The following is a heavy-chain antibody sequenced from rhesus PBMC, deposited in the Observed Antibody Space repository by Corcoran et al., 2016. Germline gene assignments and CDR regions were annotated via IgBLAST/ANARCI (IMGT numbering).Heavy chain of an antibody. CDR1: GFSLTTSGMG. CDR2: IYWADDK. CDR3: ARYNWNYGYFDY. D-gene: IGHD1-26*01. J-gene: IGHJ4*01. V-gene: IGHV2-174*01. Sequence: QVTLKESGPALVKPTQTLTLTCTFSGFSLTTSGMGVGWIRQPPGKALEGLAFIYWADDKRYRTSLKSRLTISKDTSKNQVVLTMTNMDPVDTATYYCARYNWNYGYFDYWGQGVLVTVSS.